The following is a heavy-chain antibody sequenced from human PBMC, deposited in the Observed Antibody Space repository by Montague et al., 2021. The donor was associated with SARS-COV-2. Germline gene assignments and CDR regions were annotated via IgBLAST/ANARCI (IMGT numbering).Heavy chain of an antibody. D-gene: IGHD5-12*01. J-gene: IGHJ4*02. CDR3: ARMPRDPPYNAYDFYFGY. CDR1: GYTFSTYG. CDR2: ISASKGKT. Sequence: SVRVSCKASGYTFSTYGITWVRQAPGQGLHWMGWISASKGKTNYAQNLQGRVTMTTDTSTDTAYMELKTLRSDDTAVYYCARMPRDPPYNAYDFYFGYWGQGTLVTVSS. V-gene: IGHV1-18*04.